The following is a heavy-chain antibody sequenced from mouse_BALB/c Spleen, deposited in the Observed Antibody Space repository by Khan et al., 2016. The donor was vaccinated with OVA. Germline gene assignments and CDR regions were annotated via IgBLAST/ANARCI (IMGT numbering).Heavy chain of an antibody. Sequence: EVELVESGGGLVQPGGSRKLSCAASGFTFSSFGMHWVRQAPEKGLEWVAYISSGSSNIYYADTVKGRFTISRDNPKNTLFLQMPSLRSEDTAMYYWARYHLAYWGQGTLVTVSA. CDR2: ISSGSSNI. V-gene: IGHV5-17*02. CDR3: ARYHLAY. J-gene: IGHJ3*01. CDR1: GFTFSSFG.